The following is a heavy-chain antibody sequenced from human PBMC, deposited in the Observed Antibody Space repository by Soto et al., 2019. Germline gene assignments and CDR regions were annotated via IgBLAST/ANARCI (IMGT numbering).Heavy chain of an antibody. Sequence: QVQLVQSGAEVKKPGASVKVSCKASGYTFTSYGISWVRQAPGQGLEWMGWISAYNGNTNHAQKLQGRVTMTTDTSTSTAYMELRSLRSDDTAVYYRARDCRIAVAGTSWFDPWGQGTLVTVSS. D-gene: IGHD6-19*01. V-gene: IGHV1-18*04. CDR3: ARDCRIAVAGTSWFDP. CDR1: GYTFTSYG. J-gene: IGHJ5*02. CDR2: ISAYNGNT.